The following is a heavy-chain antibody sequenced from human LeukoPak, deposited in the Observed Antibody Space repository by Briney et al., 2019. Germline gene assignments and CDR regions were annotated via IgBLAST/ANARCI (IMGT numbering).Heavy chain of an antibody. J-gene: IGHJ3*02. Sequence: GRSLRLSCAASGFTFSNYAIHWVRQAPGKGLEYVSAISRNGGSTYYANSVKGRFTISRDNSKNTLFLQMGSLRAEDMAVYYCARVGDIDAFDIWGQGTMVTVSS. V-gene: IGHV3-64*01. CDR1: GFTFSNYA. CDR2: ISRNGGST. CDR3: ARVGDIDAFDI. D-gene: IGHD4-17*01.